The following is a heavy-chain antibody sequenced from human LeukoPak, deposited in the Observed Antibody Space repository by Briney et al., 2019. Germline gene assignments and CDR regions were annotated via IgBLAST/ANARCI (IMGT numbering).Heavy chain of an antibody. J-gene: IGHJ6*02. D-gene: IGHD6-19*01. V-gene: IGHV3-33*01. CDR3: ARDRGLSSGDGMDV. Sequence: GGSLRLSCAASGFTSSSYGMHWVRQAPGKGLEWVAVIWYDGSNEYYADSVKGRFTISRDNSKNTLFLQMNSLRAEDTAVYYCARDRGLSSGDGMDVWGQGTTVTVFS. CDR2: IWYDGSNE. CDR1: GFTSSSYG.